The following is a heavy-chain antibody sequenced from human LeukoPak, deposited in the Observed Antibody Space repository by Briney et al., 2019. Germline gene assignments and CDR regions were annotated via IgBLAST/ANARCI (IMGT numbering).Heavy chain of an antibody. CDR3: AREAGMFADYVWGSPLGRYYYMDV. Sequence: SETLSLTCTVSGGSISSYYWSWIRQPAGKGLEWIGRIYTSGSTNYNPSLKSRVTMPVDTSKNQFSLKLRSVTAADTAVYYCAREAGMFADYVWGSPLGRYYYMDVWGKGTTVTVSS. CDR2: IYTSGST. V-gene: IGHV4-4*07. CDR1: GGSISSYY. D-gene: IGHD3-16*01. J-gene: IGHJ6*03.